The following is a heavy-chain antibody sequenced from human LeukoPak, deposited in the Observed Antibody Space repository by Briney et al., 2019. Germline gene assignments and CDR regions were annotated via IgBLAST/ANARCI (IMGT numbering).Heavy chain of an antibody. CDR3: ARTRSVAAAGTNDY. CDR1: GFTFSSYG. V-gene: IGHV3-30*02. D-gene: IGHD6-13*01. Sequence: PGGSLRLSCAASGFTFSSYGMHWVRQAPGKGLEWVAFIRYDGSNKYYADSVKGRFTISRDNSKNTLYLQMNSLRAEDTAVYYCARTRSVAAAGTNDYWGKGTLVTVSS. CDR2: IRYDGSNK. J-gene: IGHJ4*02.